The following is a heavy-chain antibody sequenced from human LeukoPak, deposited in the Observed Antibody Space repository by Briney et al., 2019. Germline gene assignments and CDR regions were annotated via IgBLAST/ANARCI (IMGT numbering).Heavy chain of an antibody. CDR2: ISAYDGNT. V-gene: IGHV1-18*01. Sequence: GASVKVSCKASVYTFSSYGISWVRQAPGQGLEWMGWISAYDGNTDYAQNLQGRVTMTTDTSTSTAYMELRSLRSDDTAVYYCARAVRGYSYAYLPYWGQGTLVTVSS. CDR1: VYTFSSYG. J-gene: IGHJ4*02. CDR3: ARAVRGYSYAYLPY. D-gene: IGHD5-18*01.